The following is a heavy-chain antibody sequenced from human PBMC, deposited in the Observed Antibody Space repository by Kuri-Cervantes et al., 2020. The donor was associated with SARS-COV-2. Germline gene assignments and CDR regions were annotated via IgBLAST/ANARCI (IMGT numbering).Heavy chain of an antibody. CDR2: IKKDGGEI. V-gene: IGHV3-7*02. CDR3: VRQRAGGDPIDAFAF. CDR1: GFTFSSYG. Sequence: GGSLRLSCEASGFTFSSYGMSWVRQAPGKGLEWVANIKKDGGEIYYVGSVKGRFIISRDNAKNSFDLQMNDLGVKDTAMYYCVRQRAGGDPIDAFAFWGQGTMVTVSS. J-gene: IGHJ3*01. D-gene: IGHD2-21*01.